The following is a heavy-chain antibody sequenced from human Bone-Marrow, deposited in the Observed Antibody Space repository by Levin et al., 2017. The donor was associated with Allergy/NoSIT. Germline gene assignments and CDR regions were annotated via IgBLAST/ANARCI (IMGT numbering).Heavy chain of an antibody. D-gene: IGHD3-22*01. J-gene: IGHJ4*02. CDR3: ARGEIVVDITYYFDY. V-gene: IGHV1-69*13. Sequence: GASVKVSCKASGGTFRSYGISWVRQAPGQGLEWMGGIIPMFGTANYAQKFQGRVTITADESTSTAYMELSSLRSEDTAVYYCARGEIVVDITYYFDYWGQGTLVTVSS. CDR2: IIPMFGTA. CDR1: GGTFRSYG.